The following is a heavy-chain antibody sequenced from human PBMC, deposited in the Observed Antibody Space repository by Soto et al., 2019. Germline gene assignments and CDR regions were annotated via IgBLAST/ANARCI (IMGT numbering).Heavy chain of an antibody. V-gene: IGHV5-51*01. CDR3: ERRDVWTAYVYFDH. J-gene: IGHJ4*02. Sequence: PGESLKISCRGSGYIFTKYWVVWVLHMPGKCLDCIGIIYPYYSDTRYSPSFQGQFNISADNSVNTSYLHCSSLKASYIAIYYCERRDVWTAYVYFDHWGQGTPVTVSS. CDR1: GYIFTKYW. D-gene: IGHD3-3*01. CDR2: IYPYYSDT.